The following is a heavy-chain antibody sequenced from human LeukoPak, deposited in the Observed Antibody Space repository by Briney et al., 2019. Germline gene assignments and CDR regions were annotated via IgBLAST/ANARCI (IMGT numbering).Heavy chain of an antibody. Sequence: GGSLRLSCAASGFTFSNYWMHWVRQAPGKGLVWVSRFNSDGSSTTYADSVKGRFTISRDNAKNTLYLQMNSLRAEDTAVYYCARGVHATVTRFDSWGQGTLVPVSS. CDR2: FNSDGSST. D-gene: IGHD4-17*01. CDR3: ARGVHATVTRFDS. J-gene: IGHJ4*02. V-gene: IGHV3-74*01. CDR1: GFTFSNYW.